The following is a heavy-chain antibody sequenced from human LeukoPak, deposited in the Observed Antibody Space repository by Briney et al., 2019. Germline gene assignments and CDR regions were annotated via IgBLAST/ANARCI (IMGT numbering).Heavy chain of an antibody. Sequence: VASVKVSCKPSGYTFTSYDINWVRQATGQGLEWMGWMNPKSGNPGYAQKFQGRVTMTRNTSISTAYMELSSLRSEGTAVYYCARVAPGHYDFWSGSGYYMDVWGKGTTVTVSS. CDR2: MNPKSGNP. CDR3: ARVAPGHYDFWSGSGYYMDV. V-gene: IGHV1-8*01. D-gene: IGHD3-3*01. J-gene: IGHJ6*03. CDR1: GYTFTSYD.